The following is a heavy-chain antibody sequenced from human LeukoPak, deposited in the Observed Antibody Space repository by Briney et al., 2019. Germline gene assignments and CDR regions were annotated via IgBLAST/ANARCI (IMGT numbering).Heavy chain of an antibody. J-gene: IGHJ3*02. CDR1: GFMFRSYS. D-gene: IGHD3-10*01. V-gene: IGHV3-21*01. CDR2: ISSSSSYI. Sequence: KAGGSLRLSCAASGFMFRSYSMNWVRQAPGKGLEWVSSISSSSSYIFYADSVKGRFTISRDNAKKSLPLQMNSLRAEDTAVYYCARDRGEDYYGSGNYLRAFDIWGQGTMVTVSS. CDR3: ARDRGEDYYGSGNYLRAFDI.